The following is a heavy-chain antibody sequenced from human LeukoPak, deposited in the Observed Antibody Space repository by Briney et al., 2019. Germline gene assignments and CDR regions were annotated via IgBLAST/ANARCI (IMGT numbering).Heavy chain of an antibody. Sequence: SETLSLTCTVSGYSISSGYYWGWIRQPPGKRLEWIGSIYHSGSTYYNPSLKSRVTISVDTSKNQFSLKLSSVTAADTAVYYCARGLYSSGSFMVYWGQGTLVTVSS. CDR3: ARGLYSSGSFMVY. CDR2: IYHSGST. CDR1: GYSISSGYY. J-gene: IGHJ4*02. D-gene: IGHD6-19*01. V-gene: IGHV4-38-2*02.